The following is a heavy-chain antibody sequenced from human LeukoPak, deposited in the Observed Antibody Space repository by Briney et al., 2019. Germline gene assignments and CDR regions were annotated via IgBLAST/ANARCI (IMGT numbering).Heavy chain of an antibody. CDR1: GGSISSGSYY. V-gene: IGHV4-61*02. D-gene: IGHD4-17*01. J-gene: IGHJ5*02. Sequence: SETLSLTCTVSGGSISSGSYYWSWIRQPAGKGLEWIGRIYTSGSTNYNPSLRSRVTISVDTSKNQFSLKLSSVTAADTAVYYCARDHYGDYGVGNWFDPWGQGTLVTVSS. CDR2: IYTSGST. CDR3: ARDHYGDYGVGNWFDP.